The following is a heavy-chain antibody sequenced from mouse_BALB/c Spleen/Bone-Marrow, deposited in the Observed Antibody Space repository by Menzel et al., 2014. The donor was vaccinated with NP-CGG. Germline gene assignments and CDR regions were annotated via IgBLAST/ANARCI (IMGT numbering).Heavy chain of an antibody. V-gene: IGHV14-3*02. J-gene: IGHJ1*01. CDR3: ARQEFAIYWYFDV. Sequence: LVESGAELVKPGASVKLSCSASGFNIXDTYMHWVKQRPEQGLEWIGRIDPANGNTKYDPKFQDKATITADTSSNTVDLQLSSLTFEDTAVYYCARQEFAIYWYFDVWGAGTTVTVSS. D-gene: IGHD1-3*01. CDR2: IDPANGNT. CDR1: GFNIXDTY.